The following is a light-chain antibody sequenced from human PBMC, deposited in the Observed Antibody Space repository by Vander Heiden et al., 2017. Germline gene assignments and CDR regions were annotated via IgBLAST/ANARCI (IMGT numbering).Light chain of an antibody. Sequence: NVLMPSPGTLSVSPGERATLSCRASQSVSSSYLAWYQQKPGQAPRLLIYGASSRATGIPDRFSGSGSGTDFTLTISRLEPEDFAVYYCQQDGSSETFGQGTKVEIK. CDR2: GAS. CDR1: QSVSSSY. CDR3: QQDGSSET. J-gene: IGKJ1*01. V-gene: IGKV3-20*01.